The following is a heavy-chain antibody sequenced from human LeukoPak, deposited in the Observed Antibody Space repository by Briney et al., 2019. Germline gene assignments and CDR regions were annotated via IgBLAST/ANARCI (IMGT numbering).Heavy chain of an antibody. V-gene: IGHV1-69*05. Sequence: SVKVSCKASGGTLSSYAISWVRQAPGQGLEWMGRIIPIFGTANYAQKFQGRVTITTDESTSTAYMELSSLRSEDTAVYYCAKDYYSSSLDAFDIWGQGTMVTVSS. J-gene: IGHJ3*02. CDR1: GGTLSSYA. CDR2: IIPIFGTA. D-gene: IGHD6-6*01. CDR3: AKDYYSSSLDAFDI.